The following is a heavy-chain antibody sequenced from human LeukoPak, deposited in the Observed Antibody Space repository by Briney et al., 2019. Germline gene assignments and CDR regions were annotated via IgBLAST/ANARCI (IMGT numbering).Heavy chain of an antibody. CDR1: GFAFSGYN. Sequence: GGSLRLSCAASGFAFSGYNMNWVRQAPGKGLEWVSSITASSIYIYYADSVKGRFTISRDNAKHSLYLERNSLRAEDTAVYYCAKVLRAYYFDQWGQGTLVTVSS. V-gene: IGHV3-21*01. J-gene: IGHJ4*02. CDR2: ITASSIYI. CDR3: AKVLRAYYFDQ. D-gene: IGHD3-3*01.